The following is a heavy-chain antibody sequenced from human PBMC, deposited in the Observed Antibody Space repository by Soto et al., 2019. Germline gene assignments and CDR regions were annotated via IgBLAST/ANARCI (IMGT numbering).Heavy chain of an antibody. J-gene: IGHJ4*02. D-gene: IGHD3-16*01. Sequence: SXTLSLTCTVSGGSMSSYSWSWIRQPPGKGLEWIGYIYYSGSTNYNPSLKSRVTISVNTSKNQFSLKLSSVTAADTAVYYCARRYGSSFDYWGQGTPVTVSS. CDR1: GGSMSSYS. CDR2: IYYSGST. CDR3: ARRYGSSFDY. V-gene: IGHV4-59*08.